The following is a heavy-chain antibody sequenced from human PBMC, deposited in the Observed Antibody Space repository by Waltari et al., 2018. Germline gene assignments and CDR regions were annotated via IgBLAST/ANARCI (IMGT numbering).Heavy chain of an antibody. D-gene: IGHD6-25*01. CDR2: IYSSVST. V-gene: IGHV3-66*02. CDR3: ARDPPGVAAAGPGRG. Sequence: EVQLVESGGGLVQPGGSLRLSCAASGITVGNNYMSWVRQAPGKGLELISLIYSSVSTYYADSVKGRFTISRDNSKNTLYLQMNSLRSEDTAVYFCARDPPGVAAAGPGRGWGQGTLVTVSS. CDR1: GITVGNNY. J-gene: IGHJ4*02.